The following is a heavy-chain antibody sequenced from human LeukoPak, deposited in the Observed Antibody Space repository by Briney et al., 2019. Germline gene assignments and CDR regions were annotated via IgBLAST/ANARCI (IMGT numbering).Heavy chain of an antibody. CDR2: INPSGGST. CDR1: GYTFTSYY. J-gene: IGHJ4*02. D-gene: IGHD5-18*01. CDR3: AASVDTAMPLDY. Sequence: GASVKVSCKASGYTFTSYYMHWVRQAPGQGLEWMGIINPSGGSTSYAQKFQGRVTMTRDTSTSTVYMELSSLRPEDTAVYYCAASVDTAMPLDYWGQGTLVTVSS. V-gene: IGHV1-46*01.